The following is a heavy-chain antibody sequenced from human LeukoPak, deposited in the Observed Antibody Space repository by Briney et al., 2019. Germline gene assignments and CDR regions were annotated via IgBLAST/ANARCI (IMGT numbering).Heavy chain of an antibody. CDR1: GFTFSTYS. CDR2: ITRGSDYI. Sequence: PGESLRLSCAATGFTFSTYSMNWVRQAPGKGMEWVSSITRGSDYIYYADSVKGRLTISRDNAKNALYLQMNTLRAEDTAVYYCARVGGDGLVLRSNWFDPWGQGTLVTVSS. J-gene: IGHJ5*02. V-gene: IGHV3-21*01. D-gene: IGHD2-21*02. CDR3: ARVGGDGLVLRSNWFDP.